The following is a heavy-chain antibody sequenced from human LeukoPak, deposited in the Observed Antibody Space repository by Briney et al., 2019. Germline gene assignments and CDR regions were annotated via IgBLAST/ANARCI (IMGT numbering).Heavy chain of an antibody. J-gene: IGHJ6*02. D-gene: IGHD4-17*01. Sequence: GESLKVSCKSSGYSFTSYWIGWVRQMPGKGLEWMGIIYPGDSDTRYSPSFQGQVTISADKSISTAYLQWSSLKASDAAMYYCARRHGDSYYGMDVWGQGTTVTVSS. CDR2: IYPGDSDT. CDR1: GYSFTSYW. V-gene: IGHV5-51*01. CDR3: ARRHGDSYYGMDV.